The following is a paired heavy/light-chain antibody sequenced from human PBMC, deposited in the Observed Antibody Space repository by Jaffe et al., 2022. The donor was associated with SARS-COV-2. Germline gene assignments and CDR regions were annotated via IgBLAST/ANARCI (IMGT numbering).Heavy chain of an antibody. Sequence: EVQLVESGGGLVQPGGSLRLSCAASGFTFSSHWMSWVRQAPGKGLEWVANIDQHGSEKYYVDSVKGRFTISRDNAKNSLYLQMNSLRGEETAVYYCARDGAAAGIYFDYWGQGTLVTVSS. CDR3: ARDGAAAGIYFDY. D-gene: IGHD6-13*01. CDR1: GFTFSSHW. V-gene: IGHV3-7*01. J-gene: IGHJ4*02. CDR2: IDQHGSEK.
Light chain of an antibody. J-gene: IGKJ4*01. Sequence: DIVMTQSPDFLAVSLGERATIKCKSSQSGFYSSNNKNLAWYQQKAGQPPKLLIYWASTRESGVPDRFSGSGSGTDFTLTISSLQAEDVAVYYCQQYYSTLLLTFGGGTKVEIK. V-gene: IGKV4-1*01. CDR3: QQYYSTLLLT. CDR2: WAS. CDR1: QSGFYSSNNKN.